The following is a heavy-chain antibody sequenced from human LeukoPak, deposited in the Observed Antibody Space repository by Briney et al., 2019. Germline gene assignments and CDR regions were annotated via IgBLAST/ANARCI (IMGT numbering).Heavy chain of an antibody. D-gene: IGHD3-3*01. J-gene: IGHJ3*02. V-gene: IGHV1-69*02. CDR2: IIPILGIA. CDR1: GGTFSSYT. Sequence: EASVKVSCKASGGTFSSYTISWVRQAPGQGLEWMGRIIPILGIANYAQEFQGRVTITADKSTSTAYMELSSLRSEDTAVYYCARFRDFWSGSKDAFDIWGQGTMVTVSS. CDR3: ARFRDFWSGSKDAFDI.